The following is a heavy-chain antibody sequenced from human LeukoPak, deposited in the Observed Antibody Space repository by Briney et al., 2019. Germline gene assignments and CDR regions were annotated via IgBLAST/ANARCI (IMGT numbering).Heavy chain of an antibody. CDR3: ARELVRQDGDFWHGYYYYYYDLDV. V-gene: IGHV1-2*02. Sequence: ASVKVSCKASGYTFTGYYMHWVRQAPGQGLEWMGWINPNSGGTNYAQKFQGRVTMTRDKSISTAYMEMSRLRSDDTAVYYCARELVRQDGDFWHGYYYYYYDLDVWGQGTTVTVSS. CDR1: GYTFTGYY. CDR2: INPNSGGT. D-gene: IGHD3-3*01. J-gene: IGHJ6*02.